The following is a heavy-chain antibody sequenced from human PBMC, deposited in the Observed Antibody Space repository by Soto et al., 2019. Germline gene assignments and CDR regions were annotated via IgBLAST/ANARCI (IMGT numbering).Heavy chain of an antibody. CDR2: ISAYNGNT. Sequence: QVQLVQSGAEVKKPGASVKVSCKASGYTFTNFGISWVRQAPGQGLEWMGWISAYNGNTNYAQNFQGRVTNTTDTSTNPAYMKLRGLNSADSAVYSCARGGTPIDSWGQGTLFTVSS. CDR3: ARGGTPIDS. D-gene: IGHD3-16*01. V-gene: IGHV1-18*01. CDR1: GYTFTNFG. J-gene: IGHJ4*02.